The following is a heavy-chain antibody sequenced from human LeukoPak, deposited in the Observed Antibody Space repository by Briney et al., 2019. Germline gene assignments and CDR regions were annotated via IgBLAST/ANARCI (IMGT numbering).Heavy chain of an antibody. J-gene: IGHJ4*02. Sequence: AGTLRLSCAASGFTFSSYWMHWVRHAPGKGLVWVSRIKSDGSTPTYADSVKGRFTISRDNAKNTLYLQMNSLRADDTAVYYCARVYVDTAMVYYFDYWGQGTLVTVSS. CDR3: ARVYVDTAMVYYFDY. D-gene: IGHD5-18*01. V-gene: IGHV3-74*01. CDR1: GFTFSSYW. CDR2: IKSDGSTP.